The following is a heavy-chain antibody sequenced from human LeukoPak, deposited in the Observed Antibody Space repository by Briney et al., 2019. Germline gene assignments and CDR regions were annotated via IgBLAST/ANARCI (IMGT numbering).Heavy chain of an antibody. CDR1: GGSISGTSYY. CDR2: IYYSGST. D-gene: IGHD2-2*01. J-gene: IGHJ3*02. V-gene: IGHV4-39*07. Sequence: SETLSLTCTVSGGSISGTSYYWGWIRQPPGKGLEWIGSIYYSGSTYYNPSLKSRVTISVDTSKNQFSLKLSSVTAADTAVYYCARRKYERLDPFDIWGQGTLVTVSS. CDR3: ARRKYERLDPFDI.